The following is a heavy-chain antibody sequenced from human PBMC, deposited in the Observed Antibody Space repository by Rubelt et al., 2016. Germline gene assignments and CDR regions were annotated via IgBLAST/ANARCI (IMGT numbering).Heavy chain of an antibody. CDR2: INHSGST. CDR1: GGSFSGYY. J-gene: IGHJ4*02. Sequence: QVQLQQWGAGLLKPSETLSLTRAVYGGSFSGYYWSWIRQPPGKGLEWIGEINHSGSTNYNPSLKCRVTISVDTSKNLFSLKRSSVAAADTAGYYCAREDSSWGLPHMYYWGQGTLVTVSS. V-gene: IGHV4-34*01. CDR3: AREDSSWGLPHMYY. D-gene: IGHD6-13*01.